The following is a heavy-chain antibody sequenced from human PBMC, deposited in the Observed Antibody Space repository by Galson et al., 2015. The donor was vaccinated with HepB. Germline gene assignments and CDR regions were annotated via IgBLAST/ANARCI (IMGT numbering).Heavy chain of an antibody. V-gene: IGHV3-48*02. D-gene: IGHD3-9*01. CDR1: GFTFSSYS. CDR2: ISSSSSTI. Sequence: SLRLSCAASGFTFSSYSMNWVRQAPGKGLEWVSYISSSSSTIYYADSVKGRFTISRDNAKNSLYLQMNSLRDEDTAVYYCARAPLQYYDILTGLDYWGQGTLVTVSS. J-gene: IGHJ4*02. CDR3: ARAPLQYYDILTGLDY.